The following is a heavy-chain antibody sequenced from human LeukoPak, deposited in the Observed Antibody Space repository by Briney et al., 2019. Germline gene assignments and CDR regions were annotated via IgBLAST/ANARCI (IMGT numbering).Heavy chain of an antibody. Sequence: SETLSLTCTVSGGSISSSSYYWGWIRQPPGKGLEWIGSIYYSGSTYYNPSLKSRVTISVDTSKNQFSLKLSSVTAADTAVYYCARRPYDSSGYYQDYWGQGTLVTVSS. V-gene: IGHV4-39*01. D-gene: IGHD3-22*01. CDR1: GGSISSSSYY. CDR2: IYYSGST. CDR3: ARRPYDSSGYYQDY. J-gene: IGHJ4*02.